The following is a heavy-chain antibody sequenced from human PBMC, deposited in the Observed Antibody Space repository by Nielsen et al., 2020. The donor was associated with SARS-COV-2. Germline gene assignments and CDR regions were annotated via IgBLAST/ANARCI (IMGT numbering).Heavy chain of an antibody. V-gene: IGHV7-4-1*02. CDR2: INTNTGSP. CDR3: AREDYGSGSYYNLNWFDP. D-gene: IGHD3-10*01. J-gene: IGHJ5*02. Sequence: WVRQAPGQGLEWMGWINTNTGSPTYAQGFTGRFVFSLDTSVSTAYLQISSLKAEDTAVYYCAREDYGSGSYYNLNWFDPWGQGTLVTVSS.